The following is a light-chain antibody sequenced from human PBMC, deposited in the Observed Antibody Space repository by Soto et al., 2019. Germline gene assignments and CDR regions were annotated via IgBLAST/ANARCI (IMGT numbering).Light chain of an antibody. CDR2: DTS. CDR1: QTIGTS. V-gene: IGKV3-11*01. J-gene: IGKJ4*01. CDR3: QQRSSWPIT. Sequence: EIVLTQFPAVLSLSPGERATLSCRASQTIGTSLAWYQQRPGQAPRPLIYDTSNMATGTPDRFSGVGSGTDFSLTVSNLETEDRAIYYCQQRSSWPITFGGGTKV.